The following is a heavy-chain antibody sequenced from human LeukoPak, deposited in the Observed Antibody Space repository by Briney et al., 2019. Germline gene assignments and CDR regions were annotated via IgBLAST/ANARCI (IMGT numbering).Heavy chain of an antibody. Sequence: SETLSLTCTVSGGSISSYYWNWIRQPAGKGLEWIGRIYISGSTNYNPSLKSRVTMSLDTSKNQFSLTLSSVTAADTAVYYCAREVHYDDAFDIWGQGTMVTVSS. CDR1: GGSISSYY. D-gene: IGHD4-17*01. J-gene: IGHJ3*02. V-gene: IGHV4-4*07. CDR2: IYISGST. CDR3: AREVHYDDAFDI.